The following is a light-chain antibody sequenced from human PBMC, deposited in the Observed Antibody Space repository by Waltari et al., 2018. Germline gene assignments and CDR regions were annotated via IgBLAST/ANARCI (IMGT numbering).Light chain of an antibody. V-gene: IGKV1-39*01. CDR3: QQGYSTPYT. CDR2: GTS. J-gene: IGKJ2*01. Sequence: DIQMTQSPSSLSASVGDRVTITCRASQSISSYLNWYQQKPGKAPELLIYGTSSLQSGVPSRFSGSGSGTDFTLTISSLQSEDVATYYCQQGYSTPYTFGQGTKLEIK. CDR1: QSISSY.